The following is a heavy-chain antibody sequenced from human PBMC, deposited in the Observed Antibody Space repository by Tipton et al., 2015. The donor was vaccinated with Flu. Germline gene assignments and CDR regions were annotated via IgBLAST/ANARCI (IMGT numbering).Heavy chain of an antibody. V-gene: IGHV4-38-2*02. J-gene: IGHJ5*02. CDR3: ARSGSSYYFDP. CDR2: IYHSGNT. D-gene: IGHD2-15*01. Sequence: TLSLTCTISGYSISTGYYWGWIRQPPGKGLEWIASIYHSGNTFYNPSLKSRVTISVDTSKNQISLKLTPVTAADTAVYYCARSGSSYYFDPWGQGTLVTVSS. CDR1: GYSISTGYY.